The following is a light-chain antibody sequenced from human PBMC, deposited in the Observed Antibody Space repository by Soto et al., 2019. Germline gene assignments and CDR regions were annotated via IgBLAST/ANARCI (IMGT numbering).Light chain of an antibody. CDR2: GNS. CDR3: QSYDSSLGGFWV. V-gene: IGLV1-40*01. J-gene: IGLJ3*02. CDR1: RFNIGAGYD. Sequence: QSVLTQPPSVSGAPGQRVTISCTGSRFNIGAGYDVHWYQQLPGTAPKLLIYGNSNRPSGVPDRFSGSKSGTSASLAITGLQAEDEADYYCQSYDSSLGGFWVFGGGTKLTVL.